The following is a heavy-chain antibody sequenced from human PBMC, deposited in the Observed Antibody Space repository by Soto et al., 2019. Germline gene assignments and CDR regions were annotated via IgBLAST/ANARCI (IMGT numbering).Heavy chain of an antibody. V-gene: IGHV3-15*07. D-gene: IGHD3-10*01. J-gene: IGHJ4*01. CDR2: IKNKNDGGTT. CDR3: TGLWFGEIYNY. CDR1: GFSFKNAW. Sequence: EAELVESGGGLVKPGGSLTLSCAASGFSFKNAWMNWVRQAPGKGLEWVGRIKNKNDGGTTDYAAFVQGRFTISRDAPENSLYLHMTGLKTEYTAVDFCTGLWFGEIYNYWGQGSLVTVSS.